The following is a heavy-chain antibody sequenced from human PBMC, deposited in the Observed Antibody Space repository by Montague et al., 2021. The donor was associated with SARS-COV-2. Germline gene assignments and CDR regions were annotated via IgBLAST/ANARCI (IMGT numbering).Heavy chain of an antibody. CDR3: ANRGIAAAGSYRYYFDY. CDR2: ISGGGGST. D-gene: IGHD6-13*01. Sequence: SLRLSCAASGFTFSYYVMSWVRQAPGKGLEWVSAISGGGGSTYYXDSVKGRFTISRDNSENTLHLQMNNLRAEDTAVYYCANRGIAAAGSYRYYFDYWAREPWSPSP. J-gene: IGHJ4*02. V-gene: IGHV3-23*01. CDR1: GFTFSYYV.